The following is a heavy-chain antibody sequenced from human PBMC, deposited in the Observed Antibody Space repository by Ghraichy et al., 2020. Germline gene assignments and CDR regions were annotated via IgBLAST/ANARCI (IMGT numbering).Heavy chain of an antibody. CDR3: ARDPRGYSYGLPSRGGAFDI. V-gene: IGHV4-34*01. CDR1: GGSFSAYY. J-gene: IGHJ3*02. CDR2: IKHGST. Sequence: SQTLSLTCAVYGGSFSAYYWSWIRQPPGKGLEWIGEIKHGSTNYNPSLKSRVTISVDTSKNQFSLKLSSVTAADAAVYYCARDPRGYSYGLPSRGGAFDIWGQGTMVTVSS. D-gene: IGHD5-18*01.